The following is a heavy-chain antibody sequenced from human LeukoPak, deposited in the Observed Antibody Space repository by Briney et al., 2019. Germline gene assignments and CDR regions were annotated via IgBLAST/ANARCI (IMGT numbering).Heavy chain of an antibody. V-gene: IGHV3-30*04. J-gene: IGHJ4*02. CDR1: GFTFSSYA. Sequence: GSLRLSCAASGFTFSSYAMHWVRQAPGKGLEWVAVISYDGSNKYYADSVKGRFTISRDNSKNTLYLQMNSLRAEDTAVYYCAGGGSGSLLDYWGQGTLVTVSS. CDR3: AGGGSGSLLDY. CDR2: ISYDGSNK. D-gene: IGHD3-10*01.